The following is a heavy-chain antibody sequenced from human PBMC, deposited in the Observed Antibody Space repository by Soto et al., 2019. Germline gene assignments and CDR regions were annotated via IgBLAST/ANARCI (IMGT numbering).Heavy chain of an antibody. CDR1: GGSISSYY. CDR2: IYFSGST. CDR3: ARDYDSSDFYYDGAFDI. D-gene: IGHD3-22*01. J-gene: IGHJ3*02. V-gene: IGHV4-59*01. Sequence: QVQLQESGPGLVKPSETLSLTCTVSGGSISSYYWSWIRQPPGKGLEWIGYIYFSGSTNYNPSLKSRVTISADTSKNQFSLRLSSVTAADTAVYYCARDYDSSDFYYDGAFDIWGQGTMVTVSS.